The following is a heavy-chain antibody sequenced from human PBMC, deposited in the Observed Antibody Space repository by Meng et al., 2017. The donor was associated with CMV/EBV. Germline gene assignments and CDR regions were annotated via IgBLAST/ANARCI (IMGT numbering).Heavy chain of an antibody. Sequence: SVKVSCKASGGTFSSYAISWVRQAPGQGLEWMGGIITICGTANYAQKFQGRVTITTDESTSTAYMALSSRRSEDTAVYYCARDLYYYGSGSYYKPGADWGQGTLVTVSS. J-gene: IGHJ4*02. CDR2: IITICGTA. D-gene: IGHD3-10*01. V-gene: IGHV1-69*05. CDR3: ARDLYYYGSGSYYKPGAD. CDR1: GGTFSSYA.